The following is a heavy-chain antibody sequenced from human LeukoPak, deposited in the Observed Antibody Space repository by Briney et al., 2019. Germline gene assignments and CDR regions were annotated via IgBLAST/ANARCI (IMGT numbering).Heavy chain of an antibody. D-gene: IGHD2-2*01. CDR2: ISGSTGNT. CDR1: GYSFTSYG. V-gene: IGHV1-18*01. CDR3: ARVGRDCSSINCYWEDWFDP. J-gene: IGHJ5*02. Sequence: GASVKVSCKASGYSFTSYGITWVREAPGQGPEWMGWISGSTGNTHYAQNVQGRVTMTTETATSTAYMELRSLGSDDPAVYYCARVGRDCSSINCYWEDWFDPWGQGTLVIVSS.